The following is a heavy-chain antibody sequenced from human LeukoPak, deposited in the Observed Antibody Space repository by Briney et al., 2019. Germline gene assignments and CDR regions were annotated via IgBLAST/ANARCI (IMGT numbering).Heavy chain of an antibody. Sequence: ASVKVSCKASGYTFTSYAMHWVRQAPGQRLEWMGWINAGNGNTKYSQKFQGRVTITRDTSASTAYMELSSLRSEDTVVYYCARGSEGRGVLYFDYWGQGTLVTVSS. J-gene: IGHJ4*02. CDR3: ARGSEGRGVLYFDY. V-gene: IGHV1-3*01. CDR1: GYTFTSYA. D-gene: IGHD3-10*01. CDR2: INAGNGNT.